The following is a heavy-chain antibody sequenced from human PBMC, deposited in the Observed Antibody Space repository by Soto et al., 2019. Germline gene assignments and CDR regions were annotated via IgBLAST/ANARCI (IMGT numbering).Heavy chain of an antibody. Sequence: QVQLQESGPGLVKPSGTLSLTCAVSGGSISSSNWWSWVRQPPGKGLEWIGEIYHSGSTNYNPFLRSRVTVSVDKSKTPFSLKLSSVTAADTAVYYCAGEVGSGGYSDLAFDIWGQGTMVTVSS. V-gene: IGHV4-4*02. CDR2: IYHSGST. CDR3: AGEVGSGGYSDLAFDI. CDR1: GGSISSSNW. J-gene: IGHJ3*02. D-gene: IGHD3-22*01.